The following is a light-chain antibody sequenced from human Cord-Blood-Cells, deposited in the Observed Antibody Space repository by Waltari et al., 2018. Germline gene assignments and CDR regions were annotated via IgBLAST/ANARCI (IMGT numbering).Light chain of an antibody. CDR1: QSISSW. Sequence: DIQMTQSPSTLSASVGDRVTITCRASQSISSWLAWYQQKPGKAPKLLIYDASSLESGVPSRFNGSGSGTEFTLTISILQPDDFATYYCQQYNSYNTFGQGTKLEIK. CDR3: QQYNSYNT. CDR2: DAS. J-gene: IGKJ2*01. V-gene: IGKV1-5*01.